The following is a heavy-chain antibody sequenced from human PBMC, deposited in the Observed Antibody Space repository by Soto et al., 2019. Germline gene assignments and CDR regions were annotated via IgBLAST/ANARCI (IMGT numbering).Heavy chain of an antibody. D-gene: IGHD6-13*01. J-gene: IGHJ6*02. CDR2: INPNSGGT. CDR1: GYTFTGYY. V-gene: IGHV1-2*04. Sequence: ASVKVSCKASGYTFTGYYMHWVRQAPGQGLEWMGWINPNSGGTNYAQKFQGWVTMTRDTSISTAYMELSRLRSDDTAVYSCARGRGIAAAGTDYYYYYGMGVWGQGTTVTVSS. CDR3: ARGRGIAAAGTDYYYYYGMGV.